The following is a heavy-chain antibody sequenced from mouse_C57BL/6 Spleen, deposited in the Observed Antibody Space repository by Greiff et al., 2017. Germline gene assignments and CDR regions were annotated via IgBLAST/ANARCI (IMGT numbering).Heavy chain of an antibody. Sequence: EVQLQQSGPELVKPGASVKISCKASGYTFTDYYMNWVKQSHGKSLEWIGDINPNNGGTSYNQKFKGKATLTVDKASSTAYMELRSLTSEDSAVYYGAGGNYLGYAMDYWGQGTSVTVSS. V-gene: IGHV1-26*01. J-gene: IGHJ4*01. CDR2: INPNNGGT. CDR1: GYTFTDYY. D-gene: IGHD5-5*01. CDR3: AGGNYLGYAMDY.